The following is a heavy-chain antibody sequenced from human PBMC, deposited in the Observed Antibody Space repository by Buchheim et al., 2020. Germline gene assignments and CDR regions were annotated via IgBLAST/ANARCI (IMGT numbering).Heavy chain of an antibody. CDR2: IYYSGST. CDR1: GGSISSSSYY. D-gene: IGHD3-9*01. V-gene: IGHV4-39*01. CDR3: ARQPKAIFPSRGFDP. J-gene: IGHJ5*02. Sequence: QLQLQESGPGLVKPSETLSLTCTVSGGSISSSSYYWGWIRQPPGKGLEWIGSIYYSGSTYYNPSLKSRVTISVDTSKNQFSLKLSSVTAADTVVYYCARQPKAIFPSRGFDPWGQGTL.